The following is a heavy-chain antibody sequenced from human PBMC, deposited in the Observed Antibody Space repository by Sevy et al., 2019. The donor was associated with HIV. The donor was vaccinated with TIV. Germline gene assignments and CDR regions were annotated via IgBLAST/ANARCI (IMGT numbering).Heavy chain of an antibody. V-gene: IGHV3-15*01. J-gene: IGHJ4*02. CDR1: GFTVSDAW. CDR3: TLEGLYCSGGTCYSEGFDS. CDR2: IKSKTDGGTT. Sequence: GGSLRLSCAAFGFTVSDAWMSWVRQAPGKGLQWVGRIKSKTDGGTTDHVTPVKGRFTISRDDSKNTLYLQINSLKTEDTAVYYCTLEGLYCSGGTCYSEGFDSWGQGILVTVSS. D-gene: IGHD2-15*01.